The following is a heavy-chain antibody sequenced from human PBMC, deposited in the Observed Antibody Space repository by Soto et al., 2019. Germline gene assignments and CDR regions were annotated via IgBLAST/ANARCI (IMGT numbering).Heavy chain of an antibody. CDR2: IYYSGST. J-gene: IGHJ5*02. D-gene: IGHD2-15*01. CDR1: GGSIGSGHYY. Sequence: SETLSLTCTVSGGSIGSGHYYWSWIRQPPGKGLEWIGYIYYSGSTYYNPSLKSRVTISVDTSKNQFSLKLSSVTAADTAVYYCARSSGIDIVDSYNWFDPWGQGTLVTVSS. V-gene: IGHV4-30-4*01. CDR3: ARSSGIDIVDSYNWFDP.